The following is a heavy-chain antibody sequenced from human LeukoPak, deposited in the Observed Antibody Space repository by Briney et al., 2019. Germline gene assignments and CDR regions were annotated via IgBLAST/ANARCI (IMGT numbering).Heavy chain of an antibody. V-gene: IGHV4-4*07. D-gene: IGHD2-2*02. Sequence: PSETLSLTCTVSGGSISSYYWSWIRQPAGKGLEWIGRIYTSGSTNYNPSLKSRVTMSVDTSKNQFSLKLSSVTAADTAVYYCARDLYCSSTSCYTLEYWFDPWGQGTLVTVSS. CDR1: GGSISSYY. CDR2: IYTSGST. J-gene: IGHJ5*02. CDR3: ARDLYCSSTSCYTLEYWFDP.